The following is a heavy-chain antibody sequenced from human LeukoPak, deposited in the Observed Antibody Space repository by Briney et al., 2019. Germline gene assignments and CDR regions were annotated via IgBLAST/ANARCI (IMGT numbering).Heavy chain of an antibody. Sequence: SETLFLTCTVSGGSIRSYYWSWIRQPPGKGLEWIGYFYYSGSTNYNPSLKSRVTISVDVSKNQFSLKLSSVTAADTAVYYCARHHSGYYSQTFDNWGQGTLVTVSS. CDR3: ARHHSGYYSQTFDN. CDR1: GGSIRSYY. V-gene: IGHV4-59*08. J-gene: IGHJ4*02. CDR2: FYYSGST. D-gene: IGHD5-12*01.